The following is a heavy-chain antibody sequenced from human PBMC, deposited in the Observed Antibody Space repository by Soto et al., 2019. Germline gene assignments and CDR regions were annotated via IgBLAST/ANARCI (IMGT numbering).Heavy chain of an antibody. CDR2: ISGSGGST. J-gene: IGHJ6*02. Sequence: PGGSLRLSCAASGFTFSSYAMSWVRQAPGKGLEWVSAISGSGGSTYYADSVKGRFTISRDNSKNTLYLQMNSLRAEDTAVYYCAKGLEGGYSYGHYSYYYGMDVWGQGTTVTVSS. D-gene: IGHD5-18*01. V-gene: IGHV3-23*01. CDR1: GFTFSSYA. CDR3: AKGLEGGYSYGHYSYYYGMDV.